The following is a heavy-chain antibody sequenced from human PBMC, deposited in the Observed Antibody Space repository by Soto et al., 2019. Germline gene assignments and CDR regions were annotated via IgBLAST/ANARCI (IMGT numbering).Heavy chain of an antibody. CDR3: TTDPVTMIVVVPSSG. Sequence: GGSLRLSCAASGFTFSSYSLNWVRQAPGKGLEWVGRIKSKTDGGTTDYAAPVKGRFTISRDDSKNTLYLQMNSLKTEDTAVYYCTTDPVTMIVVVPSSGWGQGTLVTVSS. J-gene: IGHJ4*02. V-gene: IGHV3-15*07. CDR2: IKSKTDGGTT. CDR1: GFTFSSYS. D-gene: IGHD3-22*01.